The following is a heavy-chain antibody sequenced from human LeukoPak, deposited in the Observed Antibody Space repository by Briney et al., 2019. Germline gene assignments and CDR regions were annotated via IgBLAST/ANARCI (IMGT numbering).Heavy chain of an antibody. CDR1: GFTFSSYA. J-gene: IGHJ6*02. CDR2: ISYDGSNK. D-gene: IGHD4-11*01. V-gene: IGHV3-30-3*01. Sequence: GGSLRLSCAASGFTFSSYAMHWVRQAPGKGLEWVAVISYDGSNKYYADSVKGRFTISRDNSKNTLYLQMNSLRAEDTAVYYCAKDTLGYSNYYYYYGMDVWGQGTTVTVSS. CDR3: AKDTLGYSNYYYYYGMDV.